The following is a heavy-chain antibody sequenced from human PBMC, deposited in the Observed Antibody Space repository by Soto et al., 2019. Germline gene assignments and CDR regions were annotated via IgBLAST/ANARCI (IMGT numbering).Heavy chain of an antibody. V-gene: IGHV1-18*01. Sequence: QVQLVQSGAEVKKPGASVKVSCKASGYTFTSYGISWVRQAPGQGLEWMGWISAYNGNTNYAQKLQGRATMTTDTSTSTAYMELRSLRSDDTAVYYCARVRYDSSGYYYSGSGFDYWGQGTLVTVSS. J-gene: IGHJ4*02. CDR1: GYTFTSYG. CDR2: ISAYNGNT. CDR3: ARVRYDSSGYYYSGSGFDY. D-gene: IGHD3-22*01.